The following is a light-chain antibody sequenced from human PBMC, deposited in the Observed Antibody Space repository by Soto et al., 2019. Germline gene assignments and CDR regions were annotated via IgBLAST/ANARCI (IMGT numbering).Light chain of an antibody. CDR3: ATWDDSLRGYI. CDR1: SSNIGSNY. Sequence: QSVLNQPPSSSGTPGQTVTISCSGSSSNIGSNYVYWYQQLPGTAPKLLIYRNHQRPSGVPDRFSGSKSGTSGSLAISGLRSEDDADYYCATWDDSLRGYIFGPGTKVTVL. J-gene: IGLJ1*01. CDR2: RNH. V-gene: IGLV1-47*01.